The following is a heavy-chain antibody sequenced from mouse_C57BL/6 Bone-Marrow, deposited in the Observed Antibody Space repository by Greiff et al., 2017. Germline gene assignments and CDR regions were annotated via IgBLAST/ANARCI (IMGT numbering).Heavy chain of an antibody. Sequence: VHVKQSGPELVKPGASVKISCKASGYSFTDYNMNWVKQSNGKSLEWIGVINPNYGTTSYNQKFKGKATLTVDQSSSTAYMQLNSLTSEDSAVXYCSKDSSGYLFAYWGQGTLVTVSA. D-gene: IGHD3-2*02. CDR3: SKDSSGYLFAY. CDR1: GYSFTDYN. CDR2: INPNYGTT. V-gene: IGHV1-39*01. J-gene: IGHJ3*01.